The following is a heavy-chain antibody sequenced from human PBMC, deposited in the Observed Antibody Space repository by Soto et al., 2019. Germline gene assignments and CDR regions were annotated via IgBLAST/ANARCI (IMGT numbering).Heavy chain of an antibody. CDR2: IIPVFGTV. Sequence: QVRLVQSGAEVKKPGSSVKVSCKASGGTFSNYAITWLRLAPGQGLEWLGGIIPVFGTVNYAQKFQGRVTITADESTSTAYMELNRLSSEDTAVYYCARDNPYTNSLGNWFDPWGQGTLVIVS. J-gene: IGHJ5*02. CDR1: GGTFSNYA. V-gene: IGHV1-69*01. D-gene: IGHD6-13*01. CDR3: ARDNPYTNSLGNWFDP.